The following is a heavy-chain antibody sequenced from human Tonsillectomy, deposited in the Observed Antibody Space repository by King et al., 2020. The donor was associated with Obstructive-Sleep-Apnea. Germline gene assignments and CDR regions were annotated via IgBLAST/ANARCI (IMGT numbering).Heavy chain of an antibody. Sequence: DVQLVESGGGLVKPGGSLRLSCAASGFTFSNAWMSWVRQAPGKGLEWVGRIKSKTDGGTTDYAAPVKGRFTISRDDSKNTLYLQLNSLKTEDTAVYYCTTNYYDSRGFDYWGQGTLVTVSS. CDR2: IKSKTDGGTT. CDR3: TTNYYDSRGFDY. V-gene: IGHV3-15*01. J-gene: IGHJ4*02. D-gene: IGHD3-22*01. CDR1: GFTFSNAW.